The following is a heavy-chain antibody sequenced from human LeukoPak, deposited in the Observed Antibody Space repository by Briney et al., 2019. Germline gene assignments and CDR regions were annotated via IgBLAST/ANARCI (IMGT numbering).Heavy chain of an antibody. J-gene: IGHJ4*02. CDR2: ISYDGSNK. CDR3: ARDLLRLGYSGYTSY. D-gene: IGHD5-12*01. Sequence: GGSLRLSCAASGFTFSSYAMSWVRQAPGKGLEWVAVISYDGSNKYYADSVKGRLTISRDNSKNTLYLQMNSLRAEDTAVYYCARDLLRLGYSGYTSYWGQGTLVTVSS. CDR1: GFTFSSYA. V-gene: IGHV3-30*04.